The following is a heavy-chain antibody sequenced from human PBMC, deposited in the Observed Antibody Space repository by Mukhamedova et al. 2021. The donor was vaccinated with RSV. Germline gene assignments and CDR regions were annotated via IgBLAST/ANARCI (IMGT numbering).Heavy chain of an antibody. CDR3: TTGYSDSSGKYHGDDDFDM. J-gene: IGHJ3*02. CDR2: DGGTT. D-gene: IGHD3-22*01. V-gene: IGHV3-15*01. Sequence: DGGTTDSAAPVKGRFIVSRDDSKNTLYLQMNSLKTEDTALYYCTTGYSDSSGKYHGDDDFDMWGQGTRVTVSS.